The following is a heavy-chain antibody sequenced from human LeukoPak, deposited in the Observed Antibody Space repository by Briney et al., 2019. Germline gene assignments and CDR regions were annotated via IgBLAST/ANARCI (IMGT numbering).Heavy chain of an antibody. CDR1: GFTFSSSG. Sequence: GSLRLSCAASGFTFSSSGMNWVRQAPGKGLEWVSYISSSSSSSTIYYADSVKGRFTISRDNAKNSLYLQMNSLRAEDTAVYYCARGPVPAAGFAFDIWGQGTMVTVSS. J-gene: IGHJ3*02. V-gene: IGHV3-48*01. CDR3: ARGPVPAAGFAFDI. D-gene: IGHD2-2*01. CDR2: ISSSSSSSTI.